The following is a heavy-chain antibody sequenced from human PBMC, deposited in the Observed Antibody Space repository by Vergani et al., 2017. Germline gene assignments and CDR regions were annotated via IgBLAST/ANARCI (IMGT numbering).Heavy chain of an antibody. CDR2: IYTSGST. CDR3: ARNPPSYDFWSGYYTAYYYYGMDV. V-gene: IGHV4-4*07. D-gene: IGHD3-3*01. CDR1: GGSISSYY. J-gene: IGHJ6*02. Sequence: QVQLQESGPGLVKPSETLSLTCTVSGGSISSYYWSWIRQPAGKGLEWIGRIYTSGSTNYNPSLKSRVTMSVDTSKNQFSLKLSSVTAADTAVYYCARNPPSYDFWSGYYTAYYYYGMDVWGQGTTVTVSS.